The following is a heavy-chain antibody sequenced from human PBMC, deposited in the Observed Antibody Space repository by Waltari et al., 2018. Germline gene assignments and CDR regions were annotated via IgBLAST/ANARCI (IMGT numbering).Heavy chain of an antibody. J-gene: IGHJ3*02. D-gene: IGHD1-1*01. CDR3: ARDLNAPNDGGHDAFDI. CDR1: GGSISSYS. Sequence: QVQLQESGPGLVKPSETLSLTCTVSGGSISSYSWTWIRQPAGKGLEWIGRINTSGSTNYNPSLKSRVTMSVDTSKNQFSLKLSSVTAADTAVYYCARDLNAPNDGGHDAFDIWGQGTMVTVSS. V-gene: IGHV4-4*07. CDR2: INTSGST.